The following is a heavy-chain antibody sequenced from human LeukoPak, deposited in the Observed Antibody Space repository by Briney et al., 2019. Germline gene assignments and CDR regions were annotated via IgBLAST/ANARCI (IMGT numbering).Heavy chain of an antibody. CDR1: GFTFSGSA. D-gene: IGHD3-10*01. J-gene: IGHJ2*01. CDR2: IRSKANSYAT. CDR3: SSSLWFGELLKAFDL. V-gene: IGHV3-73*01. Sequence: GGSLRLSCAASGFTFSGSAMHWVRQASGKGLEWVGRIRSKANSYATAYAASVKGRFAVSRDDSKNTAYLQMNSLKTEDTAVYYCSSSLWFGELLKAFDLWGRGTLVTVSS.